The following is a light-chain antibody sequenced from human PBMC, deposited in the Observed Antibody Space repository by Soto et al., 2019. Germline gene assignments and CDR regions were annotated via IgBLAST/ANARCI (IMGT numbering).Light chain of an antibody. CDR3: LLSYDGARV. CDR2: DTY. V-gene: IGLV7-46*01. Sequence: QAVVTQEPSLTVSPGGAVTLTCDSSTGTVTSGHFPYWYQQKPVQAPRTLIYDTYNRHSWTPARFSGSLLGGKAALTRSCAQHEGEAEYYCLLSYDGARVFGGGTKLTVL. J-gene: IGLJ3*02. CDR1: TGTVTSGHF.